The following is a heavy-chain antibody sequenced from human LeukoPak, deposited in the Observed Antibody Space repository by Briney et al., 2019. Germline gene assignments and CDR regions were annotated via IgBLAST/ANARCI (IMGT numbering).Heavy chain of an antibody. J-gene: IGHJ4*02. CDR1: GFTFSSYW. D-gene: IGHD6-19*01. Sequence: GGSLRLSCAASGFTFSSYWMSWVRQAPGKGLEWVANIKQDGSEKYYVDSVKGRFTISRDNAKNSLYLQMNSLRAEDTAVYYCARDRMVNEQWLVGGYFDYWGQGTLVTVSS. CDR2: IKQDGSEK. CDR3: ARDRMVNEQWLVGGYFDY. V-gene: IGHV3-7*01.